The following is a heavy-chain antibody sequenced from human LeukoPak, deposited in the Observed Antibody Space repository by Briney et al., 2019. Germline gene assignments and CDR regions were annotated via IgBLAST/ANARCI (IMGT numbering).Heavy chain of an antibody. D-gene: IGHD3-10*01. Sequence: GGSLRLSCAASGFTFSSYSMSWIRQAPGKGLEWVSYISSSGSTIYYADSVKGRFTISRDNAKNSLYLQMNSLRAEDTAVYYCARGTDVMVRGVISSWGQGTLVTVSS. V-gene: IGHV3-48*04. CDR2: ISSSGSTI. CDR1: GFTFSSYS. CDR3: ARGTDVMVRGVISS. J-gene: IGHJ5*02.